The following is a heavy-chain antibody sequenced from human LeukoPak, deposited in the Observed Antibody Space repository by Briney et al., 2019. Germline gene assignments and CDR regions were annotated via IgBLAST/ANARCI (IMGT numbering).Heavy chain of an antibody. CDR2: INPSGGST. V-gene: IGHV1-46*01. Sequence: ASVKVSCKASGYTFTSYYMHWVRQAPGQGLEWMGIINPSGGSTSYAQKFQGRVTITRDMSTSTVYMELSSLRSEDTAVYYCARVQFSGIVLEREGAFDIWGQGTMVTVSS. D-gene: IGHD3-10*01. CDR1: GYTFTSYY. CDR3: ARVQFSGIVLEREGAFDI. J-gene: IGHJ3*02.